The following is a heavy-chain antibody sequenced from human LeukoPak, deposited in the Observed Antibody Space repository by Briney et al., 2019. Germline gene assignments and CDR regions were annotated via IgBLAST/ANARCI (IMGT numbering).Heavy chain of an antibody. J-gene: IGHJ4*02. CDR3: ARGPSIRYYDGSGYYYFDY. Sequence: GSLRLSCAASGFTFSSYAMHWVRQAPGKGLEWIGEINHSGSTNYNPSLKSRVTISVETSKNQFSLNLGSVTAADTAVYYCARGPSIRYYDGSGYYYFDYWGQGTLVTASS. V-gene: IGHV4-34*01. CDR1: GFTFSSYA. D-gene: IGHD3-22*01. CDR2: INHSGST.